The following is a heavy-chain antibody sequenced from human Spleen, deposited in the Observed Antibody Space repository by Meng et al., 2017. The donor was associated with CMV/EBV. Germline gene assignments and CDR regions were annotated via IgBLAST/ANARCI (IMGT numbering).Heavy chain of an antibody. CDR3: ARRGGNCSSTSCYTDFDY. D-gene: IGHD2-2*01. J-gene: IGHJ4*02. Sequence: GSLRLSCAVYGGSFSGYYWSWIRQPPGKGLEWIGEINHSGSTNYNPSLKSRVTISVDTSKNQFSLKLSSGTAADTAVYYCARRGGNCSSTSCYTDFDYWGQGTLVTVSS. CDR1: GGSFSGYY. V-gene: IGHV4-34*01. CDR2: INHSGST.